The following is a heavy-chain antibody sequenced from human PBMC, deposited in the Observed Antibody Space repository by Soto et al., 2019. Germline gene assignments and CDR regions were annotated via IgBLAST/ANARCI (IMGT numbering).Heavy chain of an antibody. Sequence: GESLKISCKGSGYSFTSYWIGWVRQMPGKGLEWMGIIYPGDSDTRYSPSFQGQVTISADKPISTAYLQWSRLKASDTAMYYCARHGYRNSFSYYYYGMDVWGQGTPVTVSS. CDR1: GYSFTSYW. J-gene: IGHJ6*02. V-gene: IGHV5-51*01. CDR2: IYPGDSDT. CDR3: ARHGYRNSFSYYYYGMDV. D-gene: IGHD5-12*01.